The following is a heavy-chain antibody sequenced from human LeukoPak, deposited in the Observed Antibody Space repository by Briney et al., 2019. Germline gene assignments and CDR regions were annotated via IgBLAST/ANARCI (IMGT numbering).Heavy chain of an antibody. CDR2: IYYSGST. V-gene: IGHV4-59*08. Sequence: SETLSLTCTVSGGSISSYYWSWIRQPPGKGLEWIGYIYYSGSTNYNPSLKSRVTISVDTSKNQFSLKLSSVTAADTAVYYCARKVSIEAAAAGTAEYFQHGGQGTLVTVSS. J-gene: IGHJ1*01. CDR3: ARKVSIEAAAAGTAEYFQH. CDR1: GGSISSYY. D-gene: IGHD6-13*01.